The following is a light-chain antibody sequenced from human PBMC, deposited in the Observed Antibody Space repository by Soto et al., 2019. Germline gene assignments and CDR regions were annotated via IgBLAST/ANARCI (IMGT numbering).Light chain of an antibody. Sequence: DIQMTQSPSTLSASVGDRVTITCRASQSISSWLAWYQQKPGKAPKPLIYKASTLESGVPSRFSGSGSGTEFTLTISSVQPDDFATYYCQQYNSYLFTFGQGTKLEIK. V-gene: IGKV1-5*03. CDR3: QQYNSYLFT. CDR2: KAS. J-gene: IGKJ2*01. CDR1: QSISSW.